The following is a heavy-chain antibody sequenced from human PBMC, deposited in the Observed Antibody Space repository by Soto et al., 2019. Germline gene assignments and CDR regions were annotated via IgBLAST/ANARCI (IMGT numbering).Heavy chain of an antibody. D-gene: IGHD7-27*01. Sequence: GASVKVSCKASGGTFSSYAISWLRQAPGQGLEWMGGIIPIFGTANYAQKFQGRVTITADESTSTAYMELSSLRSEDTAVYYCANWDSASYYYGMDVWGQGTTVTVSS. CDR1: GGTFSSYA. CDR2: IIPIFGTA. J-gene: IGHJ6*02. CDR3: ANWDSASYYYGMDV. V-gene: IGHV1-69*13.